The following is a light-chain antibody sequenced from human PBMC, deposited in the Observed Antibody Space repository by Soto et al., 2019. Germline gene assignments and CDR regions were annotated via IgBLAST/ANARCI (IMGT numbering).Light chain of an antibody. Sequence: DSQMTQYPSTLSASIGDRVTITCRAGQSISSWLAWYQQKPGKAPKLLISKASTLQSGVPHRFSGSGSGTEFALTISSLQPDDFATYYCQQYESYPMTFGGGTKVEIK. V-gene: IGKV1-5*03. J-gene: IGKJ4*01. CDR3: QQYESYPMT. CDR2: KAS. CDR1: QSISSW.